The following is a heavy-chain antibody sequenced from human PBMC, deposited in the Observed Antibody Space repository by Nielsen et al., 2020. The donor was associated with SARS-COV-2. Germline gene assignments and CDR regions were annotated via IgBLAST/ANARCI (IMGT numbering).Heavy chain of an antibody. Sequence: GGSLRLSCAASGFTFSSYAMSWVRQAPGKGLEWVANIKQDGSEKYYVDSVKGRFTISRDNAKNSLYLQMNSLRAEDTAVYYCARDPVYCSSTSCYYYYGMDVWGQGTTVTVSS. J-gene: IGHJ6*02. D-gene: IGHD2-2*01. CDR3: ARDPVYCSSTSCYYYYGMDV. CDR2: IKQDGSEK. CDR1: GFTFSSYA. V-gene: IGHV3-7*03.